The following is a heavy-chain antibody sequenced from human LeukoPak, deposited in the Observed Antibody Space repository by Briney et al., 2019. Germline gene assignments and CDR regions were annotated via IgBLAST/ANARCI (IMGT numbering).Heavy chain of an antibody. D-gene: IGHD4-17*01. CDR2: IYYSGST. CDR3: ARVDGDYCLDY. CDR1: GGSISGSNYY. J-gene: IGHJ4*02. Sequence: SETLSLTCTVSGGSISGSNYYWGWIRQPPGKGLEWIGTIYYSGSTNYNPSLKSRVTISVDTSKNQFSLKLSSVTAADTAVYYCARVDGDYCLDYWGQGTLVTVSS. V-gene: IGHV4-39*07.